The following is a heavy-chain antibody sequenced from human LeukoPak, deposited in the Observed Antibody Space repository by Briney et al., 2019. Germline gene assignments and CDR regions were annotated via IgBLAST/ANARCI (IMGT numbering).Heavy chain of an antibody. V-gene: IGHV3-30-3*01. CDR1: GFTFSSYA. CDR2: ISYDGSNK. J-gene: IGHJ4*02. CDR3: AREMPTTETFDY. D-gene: IGHD5-24*01. Sequence: PGGSLRLSCAASGFTFSSYAMHWVRQAPGKGLEWVAVISYDGSNKYYADSVKGRFTISRDNSKNTLYLQMSSLRAEDTAVYYFAREMPTTETFDYWGQGTLVTVSS.